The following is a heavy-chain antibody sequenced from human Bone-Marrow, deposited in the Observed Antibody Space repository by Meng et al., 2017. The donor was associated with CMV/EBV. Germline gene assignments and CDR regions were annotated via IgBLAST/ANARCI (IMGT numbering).Heavy chain of an antibody. V-gene: IGHV3-20*01. CDR3: ARNATQRFLEWLANYYYYGIDV. CDR1: GFTFDDYG. CDR2: INWNGGST. J-gene: IGHJ6*02. D-gene: IGHD3-3*01. Sequence: GESLKISCAASGFTFDDYGMCWVRQAPGKGLEWGSGINWNGGSTGYADSVKGRFTISRDNAKSALYLQMNCLRAEDTALYHCARNATQRFLEWLANYYYYGIDVWGQGTTVTVSS.